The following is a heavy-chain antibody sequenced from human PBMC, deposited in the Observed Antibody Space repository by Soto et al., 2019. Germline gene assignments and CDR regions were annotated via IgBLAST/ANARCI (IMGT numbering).Heavy chain of an antibody. Sequence: QVQLVQSGAEVKKPGYSVRVSCKASGGTFSNYGISWVRQAPGQGLEWMGGIIPMFGTAKHAQKFQGRVTITADESTSTAYMELSSLRSEDTAVYYCARHGAALNYYGMDVWGQGTTVTVSS. D-gene: IGHD6-6*01. J-gene: IGHJ6*02. V-gene: IGHV1-69*12. CDR1: GGTFSNYG. CDR2: IIPMFGTA. CDR3: ARHGAALNYYGMDV.